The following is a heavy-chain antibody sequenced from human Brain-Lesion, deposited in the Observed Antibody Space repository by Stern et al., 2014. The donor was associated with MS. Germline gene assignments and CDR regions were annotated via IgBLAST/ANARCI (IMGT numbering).Heavy chain of an antibody. CDR2: IYYSGNT. J-gene: IGHJ5*02. D-gene: IGHD2-15*01. CDR1: GGSVSSTSYA. Sequence: QVQLVESGPGLVKPSETLSLTCTVAGGSVSSTSYAWAWIRQPPGKGLEWIGTIYYSGNTYYSPSLKSRLTISLDPPKNLFSLQLSFVTAADTAVYYCAGEEDIRYCSGGSCTGNWFDPWGQGTLVTVSS. V-gene: IGHV4-39*01. CDR3: AGEEDIRYCSGGSCTGNWFDP.